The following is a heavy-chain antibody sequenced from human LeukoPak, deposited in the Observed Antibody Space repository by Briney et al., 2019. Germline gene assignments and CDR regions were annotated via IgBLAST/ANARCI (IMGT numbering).Heavy chain of an antibody. CDR3: RDDAFEI. V-gene: IGHV1-46*01. J-gene: IGHJ3*02. CDR1: GYTFTNYY. CDR2: INPSGGST. Sequence: ASVKVSCKASGYTFTNYYMHWVRQAPGQGLEWMGVINPSGGSTGYAQKFQGRVTMTRDMSTSTVYYCARGYYSGSGSYYDRRDDAFEIWGQGTMVTVSS. D-gene: IGHD3-10*01.